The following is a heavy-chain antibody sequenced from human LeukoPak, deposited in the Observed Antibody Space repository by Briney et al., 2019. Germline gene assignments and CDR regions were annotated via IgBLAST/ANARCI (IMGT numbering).Heavy chain of an antibody. J-gene: IGHJ4*02. CDR3: ARDRDY. Sequence: GGSLRLSCAVSGFTFSGYWMSWVRQAPGKGLEWVANIKQDGSEKYYVDSVKGRFSISRDNAKNSLYLQMNSLRAEDTAVYYCARDRDYWGQGTLVTVSS. V-gene: IGHV3-7*01. CDR1: GFTFSGYW. CDR2: IKQDGSEK.